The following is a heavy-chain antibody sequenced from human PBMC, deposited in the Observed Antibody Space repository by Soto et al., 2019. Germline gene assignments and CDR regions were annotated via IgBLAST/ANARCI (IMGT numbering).Heavy chain of an antibody. CDR2: IYYSGST. CDR3: ARRSYRLFSNGD. D-gene: IGHD1-26*01. CDR1: GCSISSGGYY. J-gene: IGHJ4*02. Sequence: SETLSLTCTVSGCSISSGGYYWSWIRQHPGKGLEWIGYIYYSGSTYYNPPLKSRVTISVDTSKNQFSLKLSSVTAADTAVYYCARRSYRLFSNGDWGQGTLVTVSS. V-gene: IGHV4-31*03.